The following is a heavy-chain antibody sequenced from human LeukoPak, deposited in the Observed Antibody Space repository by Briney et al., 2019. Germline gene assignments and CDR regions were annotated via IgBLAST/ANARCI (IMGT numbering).Heavy chain of an antibody. CDR1: GFTFDDYA. Sequence: GGSLRLSCAASGFTFDDYAMHWVRQAPGKGLEWVSGISWNSGSIGYADSVKGRFTISRDNAKNSLYLQMNSRRAEDTALYYCAKGDGCSSTSCYGLFDYWGQGTLVSVSS. CDR2: ISWNSGSI. CDR3: AKGDGCSSTSCYGLFDY. D-gene: IGHD2-2*01. J-gene: IGHJ4*02. V-gene: IGHV3-9*01.